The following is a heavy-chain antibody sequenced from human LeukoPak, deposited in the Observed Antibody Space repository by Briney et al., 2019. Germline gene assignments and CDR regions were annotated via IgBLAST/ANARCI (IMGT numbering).Heavy chain of an antibody. CDR1: GFTFSSYA. J-gene: IGHJ4*02. Sequence: PGGSLRLSCAASGFTFSSYAMHWVRQAPGKGLEWVAVISYDGSSKYYADSVKGRFTISRDNSKNTLYLQMNSLRAEDTAVYYCASMYYYDSSGYLSEFDYWGQGTLVTVSS. D-gene: IGHD3-22*01. CDR2: ISYDGSSK. CDR3: ASMYYYDSSGYLSEFDY. V-gene: IGHV3-30-3*01.